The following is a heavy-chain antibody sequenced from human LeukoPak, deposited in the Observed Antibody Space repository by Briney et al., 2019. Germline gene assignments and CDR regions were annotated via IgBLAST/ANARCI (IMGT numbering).Heavy chain of an antibody. V-gene: IGHV3-30*18. CDR3: AKEGYCTNGVCPYFDY. Sequence: GGSLRLSCAASGFTFSSYGMHWVRQAPGKGLEWVAVISYDGSNKYYADSVKGRFTISRDNSKSTLYLQMNSLRAEDTAVYYCAKEGYCTNGVCPYFDYWGQGTLVTVSS. J-gene: IGHJ4*02. CDR1: GFTFSSYG. CDR2: ISYDGSNK. D-gene: IGHD2-8*01.